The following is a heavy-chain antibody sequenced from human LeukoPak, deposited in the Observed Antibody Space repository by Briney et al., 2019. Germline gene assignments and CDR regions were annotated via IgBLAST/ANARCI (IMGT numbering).Heavy chain of an antibody. CDR3: AKDRFLNGVPDY. V-gene: IGHV3-30*18. Sequence: GGSLRLSCAASGFTFSSYGMHWVRQAPGKGLEWVAVISYDGSNKHYADSVKGRFTISRDNSKNTLYLQMNSLRAEDTAVCYCAKDRFLNGVPDYWGQGTLVTVSS. CDR1: GFTFSSYG. D-gene: IGHD3-3*01. CDR2: ISYDGSNK. J-gene: IGHJ4*02.